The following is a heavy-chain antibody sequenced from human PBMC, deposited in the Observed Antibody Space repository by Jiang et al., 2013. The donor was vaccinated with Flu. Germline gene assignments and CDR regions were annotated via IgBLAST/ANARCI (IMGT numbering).Heavy chain of an antibody. V-gene: IGHV4-61*01. CDR3: TRNGYYSLDS. CDR1: GASVTTESYY. CDR2: MFYIGTT. J-gene: IGHJ4*02. Sequence: GLVKPSETLSLSCTVSGASVTTESYYWSWIRQPPGKGLEWIGYMFYIGTTNYNPSLKSRVTVSIDKSKNQFSLRLNSVTAADTAVYYCTRNGYYSLDSWGQGTLVIVSS. D-gene: IGHD3-3*01.